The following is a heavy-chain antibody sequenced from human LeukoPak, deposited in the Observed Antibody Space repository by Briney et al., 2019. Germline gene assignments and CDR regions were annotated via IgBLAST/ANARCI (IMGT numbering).Heavy chain of an antibody. Sequence: PSETLSLTCAVYGGSFSGYYWSWIRQPPGKGLEWIGEINHSGSTNYNPSLKSRVTISVDTSKNQFSLKLSSVTAADTAVYYCARAPIGRFLEWSISGYYYYYGMDVWGQGTTVTVSS. CDR1: GGSFSGYY. J-gene: IGHJ6*02. CDR2: INHSGST. V-gene: IGHV4-34*01. D-gene: IGHD3-3*01. CDR3: ARAPIGRFLEWSISGYYYYYGMDV.